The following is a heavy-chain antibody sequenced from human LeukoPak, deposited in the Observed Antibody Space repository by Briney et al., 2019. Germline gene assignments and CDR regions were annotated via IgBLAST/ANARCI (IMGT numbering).Heavy chain of an antibody. CDR2: ISYDGSNK. CDR3: ARVSEVVPAAIDY. CDR1: GFTFSSYA. Sequence: QPGGSLRLSCAASGFTFSSYAMHWVRQAPGKGLEWVAVISYDGSNKYYADSVKGRFTISRDNSKNTLYLQMNSLRAEDTAVYYCARVSEVVPAAIDYWGQGTLVTVSS. V-gene: IGHV3-30-3*01. D-gene: IGHD2-2*01. J-gene: IGHJ4*02.